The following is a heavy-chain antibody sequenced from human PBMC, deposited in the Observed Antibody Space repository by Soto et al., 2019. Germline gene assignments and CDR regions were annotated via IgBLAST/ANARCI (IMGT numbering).Heavy chain of an antibody. D-gene: IGHD3-16*01. J-gene: IGHJ5*02. CDR1: GGSFSGYY. V-gene: IGHV4-34*01. CDR3: ARGAQAFGGPLNWFDP. CDR2: INPSGST. Sequence: NPSETLSLTCAVYGGSFSGYYWSWIRQPPGKGLEWIGEINPSGSTNYNPPLKRRVTISVDTSKNQFSLKLSAVTAADTAVYYCARGAQAFGGPLNWFDPWGQGTLVTVSS.